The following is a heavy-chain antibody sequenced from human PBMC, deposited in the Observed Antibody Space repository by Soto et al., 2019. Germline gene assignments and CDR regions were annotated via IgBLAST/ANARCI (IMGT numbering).Heavy chain of an antibody. CDR1: GYTFTSYG. V-gene: IGHV1-18*04. Sequence: ASVKVSCKASGYTFTSYGISWVRQAPGQGLERMGWISAYNGNTNYAQKLQGRVTMTTDTSTSTAYMELRSLRSDDTAVYYCARDDGTPTYYYYGMDVWGQGTTVTVSS. D-gene: IGHD1-26*01. CDR2: ISAYNGNT. J-gene: IGHJ6*02. CDR3: ARDDGTPTYYYYGMDV.